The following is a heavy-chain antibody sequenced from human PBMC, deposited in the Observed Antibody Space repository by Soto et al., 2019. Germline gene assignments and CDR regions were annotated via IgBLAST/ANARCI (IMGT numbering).Heavy chain of an antibody. D-gene: IGHD1-26*01. CDR1: GGSISSSSYY. V-gene: IGHV4-39*01. CDR2: IYYSGST. J-gene: IGHJ6*02. Sequence: PSETLSLTCTVSGGSISSSSYYWGWIRQPPGKGLEWIGSIYYSGSTYYNPSLMSRVTISVDTSKNQFSLKLSSVTAADTAVYYCARLVGATPPYNYYYYGMDVWGQGTTVTVSS. CDR3: ARLVGATPPYNYYYYGMDV.